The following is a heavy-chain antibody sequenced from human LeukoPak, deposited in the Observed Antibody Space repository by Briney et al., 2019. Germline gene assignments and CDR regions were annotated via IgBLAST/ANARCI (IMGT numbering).Heavy chain of an antibody. CDR2: ISGSAVAT. CDR3: AKDRGYGSGSYSGMYYFDY. D-gene: IGHD3-10*01. V-gene: IGHV3-23*01. CDR1: GFSFSGNA. Sequence: PGGSLRLSCSASGFSFSGNAMHWVRQAPGKGLEWVSAISGSAVATYYADSVKGRFTISRDSSKNTLYPQMNSLRAEDTAVYYCAKDRGYGSGSYSGMYYFDYWGQGTLVTVSS. J-gene: IGHJ4*02.